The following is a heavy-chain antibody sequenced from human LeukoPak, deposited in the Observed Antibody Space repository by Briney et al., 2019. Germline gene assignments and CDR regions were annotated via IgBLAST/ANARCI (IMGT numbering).Heavy chain of an antibody. D-gene: IGHD4/OR15-4a*01. V-gene: IGHV4-59*01. CDR2: IYYSGST. CDR1: GGSISSYY. CDR3: ARSGARNCFDP. Sequence: SETLSLTCTVSGGSISSYYWSWIRQPPGKGLEWIGYIYYSGSTNYNPSLKSRVTISVDTSKNQFSLKLSSVTAADTAVYYCARSGARNCFDPWGQGTLVTVSS. J-gene: IGHJ5*02.